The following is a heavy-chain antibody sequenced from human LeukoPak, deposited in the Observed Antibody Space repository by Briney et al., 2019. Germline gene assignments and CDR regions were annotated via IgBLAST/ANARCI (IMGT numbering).Heavy chain of an antibody. CDR2: LFTGGNA. Sequence: LETLSLTCSVSGDSMTGYCWIWIRQTAGKGLEWIARLFTGGNAECNPSLKSRVTMSVETSKSQSSLKLTSVTAADTAIYYCARGLRWDSGNDWGPEHWGQGVLVTVSS. CDR3: ARGLRWDSGNDWGPEH. D-gene: IGHD5-12*01. CDR1: GDSMTGYC. V-gene: IGHV4-4*07. J-gene: IGHJ4*02.